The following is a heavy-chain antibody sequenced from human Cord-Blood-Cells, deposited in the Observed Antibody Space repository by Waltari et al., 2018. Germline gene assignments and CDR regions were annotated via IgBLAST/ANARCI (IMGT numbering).Heavy chain of an antibody. CDR3: AKDRNYYFDY. J-gene: IGHJ4*02. CDR1: GFTFSSHA. Sequence: EVQLFESGGGLVQPGRSLILSCAASGFTFSSHAVSWVRQAPGKGLEWVSAISGSGGSTYYADSVKGRFTISRDNSKNTLYLQMNSLRAEDTAVYYCAKDRNYYFDYWGQGTLVTVSS. V-gene: IGHV3-23*01. D-gene: IGHD1-7*01. CDR2: ISGSGGST.